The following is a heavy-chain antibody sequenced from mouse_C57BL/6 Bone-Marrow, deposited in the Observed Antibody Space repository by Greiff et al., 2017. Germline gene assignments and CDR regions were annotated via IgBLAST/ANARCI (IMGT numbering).Heavy chain of an antibody. CDR2: IDPSDSYT. CDR1: GYTFTSYW. Sequence: QVQLQQPGAELVMPGASVKLSCKASGYTFTSYWMHWVKQRPGQGLEWIGEIDPSDSYTNYNQKFKGKATLTVDTSSSTAYMQLSSLTSEDSAVYYCAGDLTGSGFDYWGQGTTLTVSS. V-gene: IGHV1-69*01. D-gene: IGHD4-1*01. J-gene: IGHJ2*01. CDR3: AGDLTGSGFDY.